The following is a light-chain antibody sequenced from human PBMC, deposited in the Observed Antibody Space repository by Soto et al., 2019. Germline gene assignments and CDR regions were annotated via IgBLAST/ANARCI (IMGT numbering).Light chain of an antibody. CDR1: QSVTSN. CDR3: QQYNNWPPWT. V-gene: IGKV3-15*01. CDR2: GAS. J-gene: IGKJ1*01. Sequence: EIVMTQSPATLSVSPGERATLSCRARQSVTSNLAWYEQKPGQAHRLLIYGASTRATGIPARLSGSGSGTEFTLTISSRQSEVFAVYYCQQYNNWPPWTFGQGTKVEIK.